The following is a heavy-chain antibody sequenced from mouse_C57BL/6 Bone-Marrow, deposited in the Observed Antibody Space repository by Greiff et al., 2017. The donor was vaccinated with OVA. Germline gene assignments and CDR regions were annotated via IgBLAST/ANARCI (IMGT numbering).Heavy chain of an antibody. CDR1: GFSLTSYG. D-gene: IGHD2-5*01. J-gene: IGHJ4*01. CDR2: IWGGGST. CDR3: AKHSNYSYYYAMDY. V-gene: IGHV2-9*01. Sequence: VMLVESGPGLVAPSQSLSITCTVSGFSLTSYGVDWVRQPPGKGLAWLGVIWGGGSTNYNSALMSRLNISTNNSESQVFLKMNNLHTDDTAMYYCAKHSNYSYYYAMDYWGQGTSVTVSS.